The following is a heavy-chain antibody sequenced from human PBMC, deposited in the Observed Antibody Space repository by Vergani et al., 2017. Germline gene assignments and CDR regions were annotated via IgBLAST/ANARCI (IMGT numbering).Heavy chain of an antibody. CDR3: AKARDPNCKGGNCYSYYYGLDL. CDR1: GFTFSSYA. V-gene: IGHV3-23*01. J-gene: IGHJ6*02. CDR2: ISGSGVNT. D-gene: IGHD2-15*01. Sequence: EVQLLESGGGLVQPGGSLRLSCGASGFTFSSYAMTWVRQAPGKGLKWVSAISGSGVNTFYTDSVKGRFTISRDNSKDTLYLQMNSLRVEDTAIYYCAKARDPNCKGGNCYSYYYGLDLWGQGTTGTVSS.